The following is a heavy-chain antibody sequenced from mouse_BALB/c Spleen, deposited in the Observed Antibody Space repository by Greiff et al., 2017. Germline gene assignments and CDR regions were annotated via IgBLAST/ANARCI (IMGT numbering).Heavy chain of an antibody. V-gene: IGHV5-12-2*01. D-gene: IGHD2-4*01. CDR1: GFTFSSYT. CDR3: ARHEDDYDGFAY. J-gene: IGHJ3*01. Sequence: EVQGVESGGGLVQPGGSLKLSCAASGFTFSSYTMSWVRQTPEKRLEWVAYISNGGGSTYYPDTVKGRFTISRDNAKNTLYLQMSSLKSEDTAMYYCARHEDDYDGFAYWGQGTLVTVSA. CDR2: ISNGGGST.